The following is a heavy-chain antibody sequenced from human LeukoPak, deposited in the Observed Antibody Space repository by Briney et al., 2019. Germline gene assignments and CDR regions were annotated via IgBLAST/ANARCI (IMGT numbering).Heavy chain of an antibody. J-gene: IGHJ6*02. CDR3: ARDRSRDFWSGYYGGGDYYGMDV. D-gene: IGHD3-3*01. CDR2: INPSGGST. Sequence: ASVKVSCKASGYTFTSYYMHWVRQAPGQGLEWMEIINPSGGSTSYARKFQGRVTMTRDTSTSTVYMELSSLRSEDTAVYYCARDRSRDFWSGYYGGGDYYGMDVWGQGTTVTVSS. CDR1: GYTFTSYY. V-gene: IGHV1-46*01.